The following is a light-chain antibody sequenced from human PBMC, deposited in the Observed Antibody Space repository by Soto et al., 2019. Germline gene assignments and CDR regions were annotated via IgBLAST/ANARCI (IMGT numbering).Light chain of an antibody. CDR2: DAS. J-gene: IGKJ5*01. V-gene: IGKV1-5*01. CDR3: QHYTLYSAP. Sequence: RLTQSPSSLSASVGDTVTISCRASQDIYTYLAWYRQKPGKAPTLLIFDASSLHHGVPPRFAGSGSGSEFTLTINRLQADDFATYYCQHYTLYSAPFGQGTRV. CDR1: QDIYTY.